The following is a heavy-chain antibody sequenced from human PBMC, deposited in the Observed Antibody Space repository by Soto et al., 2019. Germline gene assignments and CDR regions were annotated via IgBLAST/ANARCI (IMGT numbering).Heavy chain of an antibody. V-gene: IGHV5-51*03. CDR1: GYTFTSYW. J-gene: IGHJ6*02. CDR3: ARPFGMDV. Sequence: PGESLKISCQGSGYTFTSYWIGCVRQMPGKGLEWVAIIYPADSNTRYSPSFRGQVTISADKSISTAYLQWSSLKASDTAIYYCARPFGMDVWGQGTTVTVSS. CDR2: IYPADSNT.